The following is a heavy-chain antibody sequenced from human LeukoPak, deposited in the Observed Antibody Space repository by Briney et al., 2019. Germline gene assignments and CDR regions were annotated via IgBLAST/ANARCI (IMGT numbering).Heavy chain of an antibody. D-gene: IGHD4-11*01. CDR3: ARDGEVNAFDI. CDR2: IKQDGSEK. Sequence: PGGSLRLSCAASGFTVSSNYMSWVRQAPGKGLEWVANIKQDGSEKYYVDSVKGRFTISRDNAKNSLYLQMNSLRAEDTAVYYCARDGEVNAFDIWGQGTMVTVSS. J-gene: IGHJ3*02. V-gene: IGHV3-7*01. CDR1: GFTVSSNY.